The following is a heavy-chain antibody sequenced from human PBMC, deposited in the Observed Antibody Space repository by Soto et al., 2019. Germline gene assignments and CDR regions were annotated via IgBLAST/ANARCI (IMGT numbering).Heavy chain of an antibody. J-gene: IGHJ5*02. V-gene: IGHV1-69*06. CDR1: GGTFSSHV. CDR2: IIPMYGTT. CDR3: ARPGGEEWLLSNYFAA. Sequence: ASVKVSCKASGGTFSSHVISWVRQAPGQGLQWMGGIIPMYGTTNYAQKFEGRVMITADTSTDTVYMELNSLISEDTAVYYCARPGGEEWLLSNYFAAWGQGTLVTVSS. D-gene: IGHD3-3*01.